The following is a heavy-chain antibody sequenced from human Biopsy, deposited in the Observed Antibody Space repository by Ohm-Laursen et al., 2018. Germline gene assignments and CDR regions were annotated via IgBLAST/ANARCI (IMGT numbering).Heavy chain of an antibody. J-gene: IGHJ1*01. CDR1: GGTFSNYG. CDR3: ATKLTGYFHH. CDR2: NIPILGTG. D-gene: IGHD3-9*01. Sequence: SSVKVSCKAPGGTFSNYGVNWVRQAPGQGLEWLGGNIPILGTGNYAQKFQDRVTVAVDTSTSTATMELRSLRSDDTAVYYCATKLTGYFHHWGQGTLVIVSS. V-gene: IGHV1-69*06.